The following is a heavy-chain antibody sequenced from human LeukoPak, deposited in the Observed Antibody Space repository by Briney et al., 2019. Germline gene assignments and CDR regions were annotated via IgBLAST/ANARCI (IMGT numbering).Heavy chain of an antibody. Sequence: GASVKVSCKASGYTFTSYGISWVRQVPGQGLEWMGWISAYNGNTNYAQNLQGRVTMTTDTSTSKAYMRLRSLGADDTAVYYCARDFFPTMIVVVTHDAFDIWGQGTMVTVSS. V-gene: IGHV1-18*01. CDR3: ARDFFPTMIVVVTHDAFDI. CDR1: GYTFTSYG. D-gene: IGHD3-22*01. CDR2: ISAYNGNT. J-gene: IGHJ3*02.